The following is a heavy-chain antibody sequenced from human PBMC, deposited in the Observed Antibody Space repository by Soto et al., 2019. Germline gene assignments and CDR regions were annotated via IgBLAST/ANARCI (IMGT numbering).Heavy chain of an antibody. CDR3: ARGRDQPPVGLYFDS. D-gene: IGHD1-26*01. CDR1: GDAFTNYI. Sequence: QVQLVQSGAEVKKPGSSVKVSCKASGDAFTNYIFDWVRQAPGQGLEWMGGIIPMFGTPKYAQTFQDRVTISADVSTGTAYLERTSLRFDDTAVCYCARGRDQPPVGLYFDSWGEGTRVTVSS. V-gene: IGHV1-69*01. J-gene: IGHJ4*02. CDR2: IIPMFGTP.